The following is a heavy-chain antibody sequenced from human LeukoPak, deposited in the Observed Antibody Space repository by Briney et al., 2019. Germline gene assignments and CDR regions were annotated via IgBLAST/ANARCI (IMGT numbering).Heavy chain of an antibody. Sequence: ASVKVSCKASGYTFTGYYMHWVRQAPGQGLEWMGRINPNSGGTNYAQKFQGRVTMTRDTSISTAYMELSRLRSDDTAVYYCARVRYCTNGVCYGVFDYWGQGTLVTVSS. CDR1: GYTFTGYY. V-gene: IGHV1-2*06. J-gene: IGHJ4*02. D-gene: IGHD2-8*01. CDR3: ARVRYCTNGVCYGVFDY. CDR2: INPNSGGT.